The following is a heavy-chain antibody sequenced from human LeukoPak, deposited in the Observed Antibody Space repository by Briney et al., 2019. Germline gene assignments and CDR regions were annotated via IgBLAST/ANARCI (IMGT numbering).Heavy chain of an antibody. J-gene: IGHJ6*03. V-gene: IGHV3-15*01. CDR3: TTRDIVVVVAATPVMDV. D-gene: IGHD2-15*01. CDR1: GFTFSNAW. CDR2: IKSKTDGGTT. Sequence: GGSLRLSCAASGFTFSNAWMSWVRQAPGKGLEWVGRIKSKTDGGTTDYAAPVKGRFTISRDDSKNTLYLQMNSLKTEDTAVYHCTTRDIVVVVAATPVMDVWGKGTTVTVSS.